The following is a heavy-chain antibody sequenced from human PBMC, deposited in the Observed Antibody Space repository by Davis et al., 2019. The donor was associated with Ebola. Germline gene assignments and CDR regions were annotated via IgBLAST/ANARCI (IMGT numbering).Heavy chain of an antibody. CDR1: GYSFTNYW. J-gene: IGHJ5*02. CDR3: ARQGYCNSTSCNNWFDP. Sequence: GESLKISCKGSGYSFTNYWISWVRQMPGRGLEWMGIIYPGDSDTIYSPSFQGQVTISADKSISTAYLQWSSLKASDTAMYYCARQGYCNSTSCNNWFDPWGQGTLVTVSS. CDR2: IYPGDSDT. D-gene: IGHD2-2*01. V-gene: IGHV5-51*01.